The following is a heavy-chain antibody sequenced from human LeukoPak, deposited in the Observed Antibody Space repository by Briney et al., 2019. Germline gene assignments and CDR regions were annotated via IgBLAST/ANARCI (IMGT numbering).Heavy chain of an antibody. CDR3: ATVGVGWVAFEY. D-gene: IGHD3-16*01. J-gene: IGHJ4*02. CDR2: ISESGGAT. V-gene: IGHV3-23*01. CDR1: GFMFCHSA. Sequence: GGSLRISCAAPGFMFCHSALTRGRPNPGEGLGWVSGISESGGATYYAGSAKGRFTISRDNSKNTLYLQMNSLRSDDTAVYYCATVGVGWVAFEYWGQGALVTVSS.